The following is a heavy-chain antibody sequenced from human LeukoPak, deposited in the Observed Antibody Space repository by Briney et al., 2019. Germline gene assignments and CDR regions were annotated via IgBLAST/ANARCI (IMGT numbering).Heavy chain of an antibody. CDR3: AKDRDGGYYDSSGYPDY. Sequence: GGSLRLSCAASGFTFDDYAMHWVRQAPGKGLEWVSLISGDGGSTYYADSVKGRFTISRDNSKNSLYLQMNSLRTEDTALYYCAKDRDGGYYDSSGYPDYWRQGTLVTVSS. CDR1: GFTFDDYA. CDR2: ISGDGGST. J-gene: IGHJ4*02. V-gene: IGHV3-43*02. D-gene: IGHD3-22*01.